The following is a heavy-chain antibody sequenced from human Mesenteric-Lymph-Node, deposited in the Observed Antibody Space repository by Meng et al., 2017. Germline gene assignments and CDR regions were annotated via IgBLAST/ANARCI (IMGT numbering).Heavy chain of an antibody. CDR1: GFTFSDYW. D-gene: IGHD1-1*01. CDR2: IDPDGSDP. Sequence: GRLVESGGGLVKPGGSLRLSCAAFGFTFSDYWMHWVRQGPGKGPVWVSRIDPDGSDPTYADSVKGRFSISRDNAKNTVYLQMNSLRAEDSALYYCTNDRLNHWGQGALVTVSS. J-gene: IGHJ1*01. V-gene: IGHV3-74*03. CDR3: TNDRLNH.